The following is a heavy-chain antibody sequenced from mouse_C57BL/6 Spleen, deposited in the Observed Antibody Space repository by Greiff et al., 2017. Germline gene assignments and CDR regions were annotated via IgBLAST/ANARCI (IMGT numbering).Heavy chain of an antibody. CDR2: INPNNGGT. D-gene: IGHD2-4*01. CDR1: GYTFTDYN. Sequence: VQLQQSGPELVKPGASVKMSCKASGYTFTDYNMHWVKQSHGKSLEWIGYINPNNGGTSYNQKFKGKATLTVNKSSSTAYMELRSLTSEDSAVYYCARSYDYDDGDAMDYWGQGTSVTVSS. J-gene: IGHJ4*01. V-gene: IGHV1-22*01. CDR3: ARSYDYDDGDAMDY.